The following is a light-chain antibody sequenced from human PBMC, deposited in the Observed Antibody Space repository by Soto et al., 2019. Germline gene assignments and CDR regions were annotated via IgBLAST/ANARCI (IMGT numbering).Light chain of an antibody. CDR3: QQTSAFPRT. J-gene: IGKJ1*01. Sequence: DIQMTHSPSSLSASVGDRVTITCRASQDISSYLAWYQQTPGKAPKLLLRGASSLHRGVPSRFSGGGAGTEFTLTISSLQPEDFATYYCQQTSAFPRTFGQGTKVDIK. CDR1: QDISSY. V-gene: IGKV1-9*01. CDR2: GAS.